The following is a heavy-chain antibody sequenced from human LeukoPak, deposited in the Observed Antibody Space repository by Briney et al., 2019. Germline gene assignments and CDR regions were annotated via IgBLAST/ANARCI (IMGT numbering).Heavy chain of an antibody. V-gene: IGHV1-2*02. CDR3: ARDAADSSGSRAAFDI. J-gene: IGHJ3*02. D-gene: IGHD3-22*01. CDR1: GYTFTGYY. CDR2: INPNSGGT. Sequence: ASVKVSCKASGYTFTGYYMHWVRQAPAQGLEWMGGINPNSGGTNYAQKFQGGVTMTRDTSISTAYMELSRLRSDDTAVYYCARDAADSSGSRAAFDIWGQGTMVTVSS.